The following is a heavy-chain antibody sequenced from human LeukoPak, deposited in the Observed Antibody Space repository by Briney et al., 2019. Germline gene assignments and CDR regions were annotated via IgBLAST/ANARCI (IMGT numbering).Heavy chain of an antibody. CDR1: GYSFSTYW. CDR2: IYPGGSET. J-gene: IGHJ4*02. CDR3: ARASRDGYNQNFDH. Sequence: GESLKISCKGLGYSFSTYWNAWVRQRPGKGLEWMGIIYPGGSETRYDPSFQGQVTISADGSTSIAYLQWSSLRASDTAMYYCARASRDGYNQNFDHWGQGALVTVSS. D-gene: IGHD5-24*01. V-gene: IGHV5-51*01.